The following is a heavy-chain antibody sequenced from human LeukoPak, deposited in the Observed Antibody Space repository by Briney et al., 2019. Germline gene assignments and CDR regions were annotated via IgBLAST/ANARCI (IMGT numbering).Heavy chain of an antibody. J-gene: IGHJ4*02. D-gene: IGHD3-9*01. CDR2: ISSSCAYI. CDR1: GFTFSSYS. Sequence: GGSLRLSCAASGFTFSSYSMNWVRQAPGKGLEWVSSISSSCAYIYYADSVKGRFTISRDNGKNSLYLQMNSLRDEDTAVYYCVRGTEYDILSGKNFGQYYFDYWGQGTLVTVSS. V-gene: IGHV3-21*01. CDR3: VRGTEYDILSGKNFGQYYFDY.